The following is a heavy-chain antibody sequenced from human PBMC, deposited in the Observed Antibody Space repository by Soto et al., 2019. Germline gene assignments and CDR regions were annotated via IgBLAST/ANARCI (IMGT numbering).Heavy chain of an antibody. CDR2: MIPIFGTA. J-gene: IGHJ5*02. V-gene: IGHV1-69*06. Sequence: SVKVSCKSSGCTFSSYAISWVRQAPGQGLEWMGGMIPIFGTANYAQKFQGRVTITADKSTSTAYMELSSLRSEDTAVYYCARDPGLNWFDPWGQGTLVTVSS. CDR1: GCTFSSYA. CDR3: ARDPGLNWFDP. D-gene: IGHD3-16*01.